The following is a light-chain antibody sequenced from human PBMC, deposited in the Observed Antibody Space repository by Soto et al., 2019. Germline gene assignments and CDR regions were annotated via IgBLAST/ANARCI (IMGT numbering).Light chain of an antibody. CDR2: GAS. CDR1: QSVSSTY. Sequence: EIVLTQSPDTLSLFPGERATLSCRASQSVSSTYLAWYQQKLGQAPRLLIFGASSRATGIPDRFSGSGSGTDFTLTISRLEPDDFAVYYCQQYGSSRWTFGQGTKVEIK. CDR3: QQYGSSRWT. J-gene: IGKJ1*01. V-gene: IGKV3-20*01.